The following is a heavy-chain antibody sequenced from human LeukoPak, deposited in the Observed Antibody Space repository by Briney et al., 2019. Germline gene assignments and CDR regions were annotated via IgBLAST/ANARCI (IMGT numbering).Heavy chain of an antibody. J-gene: IGHJ6*02. CDR1: GGTFSSYA. D-gene: IGHD2-21*02. V-gene: IGHV1-69*13. Sequence: ASVKVSCKASGGTFSSYAISWVRQAPGQGLGWMGGIIPIFGTANYAQKFQGRVTITADESTSTAYMELSSLRSEDTAVYYCARDPFSYCGGDCYPYYYYYGMDVRGQGTTVTVSS. CDR2: IIPIFGTA. CDR3: ARDPFSYCGGDCYPYYYYYGMDV.